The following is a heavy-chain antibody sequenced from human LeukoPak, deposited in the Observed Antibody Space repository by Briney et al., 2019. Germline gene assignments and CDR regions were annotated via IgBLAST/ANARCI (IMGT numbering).Heavy chain of an antibody. Sequence: SETLSLTCTVSGSSVSTINSYWGWIRQPPGKGLEWIGNVYYSGRANYSPSLKIRVTMSVDTSKNRFSLKMTSVTAADTAVYFCARLRKGRYFDYFFEYWGQGTLVTVSS. CDR1: GSSVSTINSY. V-gene: IGHV4-39*02. CDR2: VYYSGRA. J-gene: IGHJ4*02. D-gene: IGHD3-9*01. CDR3: ARLRKGRYFDYFFEY.